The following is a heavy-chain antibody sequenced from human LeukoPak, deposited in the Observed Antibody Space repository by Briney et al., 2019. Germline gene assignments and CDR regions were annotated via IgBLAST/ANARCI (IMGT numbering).Heavy chain of an antibody. D-gene: IGHD6-19*01. V-gene: IGHV5-51*01. Sequence: GESLKISCKGSGYSFTSYWIGWVRQMPGKGLEGMGITYPGDSDTRYSPSFQGQVTISADKSISTAYLQWSSLKASDTAMYYCARAVAGTEDAFDIWGQGTMVTVSS. CDR1: GYSFTSYW. CDR2: TYPGDSDT. CDR3: ARAVAGTEDAFDI. J-gene: IGHJ3*02.